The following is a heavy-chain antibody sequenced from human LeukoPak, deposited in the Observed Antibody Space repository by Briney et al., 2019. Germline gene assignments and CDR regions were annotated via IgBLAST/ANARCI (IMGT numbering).Heavy chain of an antibody. CDR3: AKVLGYGELWFGENYYYMDV. Sequence: LPGRSLRLSCAASGFTFSSYGMHWVRQAPGKGLEWVAVISYDGSNKYYADSVKGRFTISRDNSKNTLYLQMNSLRAEDTAVYYCAKVLGYGELWFGENYYYMDVWGKGTTVTVSS. CDR1: GFTFSSYG. D-gene: IGHD3-10*01. CDR2: ISYDGSNK. V-gene: IGHV3-30*18. J-gene: IGHJ6*03.